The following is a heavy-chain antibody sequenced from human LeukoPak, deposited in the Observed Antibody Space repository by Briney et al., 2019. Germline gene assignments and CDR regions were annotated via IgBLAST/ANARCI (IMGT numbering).Heavy chain of an antibody. V-gene: IGHV1-69*13. CDR2: IIPIFGTA. CDR3: ARADRYSYGCSFDY. D-gene: IGHD5-18*01. CDR1: GGTFSSYA. J-gene: IGHJ4*02. Sequence: ASVKVSCKASGGTFSSYAISWVRQAPGQGLEWMGGIIPIFGTANYAQKFQGRVTITADESTSTAYMELSSLRSEDTAVYYCARADRYSYGCSFDYWGREPWSPSPQ.